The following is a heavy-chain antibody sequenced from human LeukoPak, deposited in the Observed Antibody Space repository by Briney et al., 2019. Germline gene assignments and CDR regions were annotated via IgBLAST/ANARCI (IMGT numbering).Heavy chain of an antibody. CDR1: GFTFSSYG. CDR2: IRYDGSNK. J-gene: IGHJ4*02. V-gene: IGHV3-30*02. D-gene: IGHD2-2*01. CDR3: AKDQDIVVVPAFDY. Sequence: HPGGSLRLSCAASGFTFSSYGMHWVRQAPGKGLEWVAFIRYDGSNKYYADSVKGRFTISRDNSKNTLYLQMNSLRAEDTAVYYCAKDQDIVVVPAFDYWGQGTLVTVSS.